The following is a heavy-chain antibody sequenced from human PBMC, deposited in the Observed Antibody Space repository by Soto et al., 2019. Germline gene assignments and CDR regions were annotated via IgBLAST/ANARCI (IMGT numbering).Heavy chain of an antibody. V-gene: IGHV3-74*01. Sequence: EVQLVESGGGLVQPGGSLRLSFAASGFTFSSYWMHWVRQAPGKGLVWVSRINSDGSSTSYADSVKGRFTISRDNAKYTLYLQMNSLRAEDTDVYSCAVAVAGPTAIGYWGQGTLVTVSS. CDR1: GFTFSSYW. CDR3: AVAVAGPTAIGY. J-gene: IGHJ4*02. CDR2: INSDGSST. D-gene: IGHD6-19*01.